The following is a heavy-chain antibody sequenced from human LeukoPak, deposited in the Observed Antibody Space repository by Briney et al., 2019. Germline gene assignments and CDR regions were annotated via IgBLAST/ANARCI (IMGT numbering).Heavy chain of an antibody. V-gene: IGHV1-69*05. CDR3: ARSSSGYYYRWFDP. Sequence: GASVKVSCKASGGTFSSYAISWVRQSPGQGLEWMGGIIPIFGTANYAQKFQGRVTITTDESTSTAYMELSSLRSEDTAVYYCARSSSGYYYRWFDPWGQGTLVTVSS. J-gene: IGHJ5*02. D-gene: IGHD3-22*01. CDR2: IIPIFGTA. CDR1: GGTFSSYA.